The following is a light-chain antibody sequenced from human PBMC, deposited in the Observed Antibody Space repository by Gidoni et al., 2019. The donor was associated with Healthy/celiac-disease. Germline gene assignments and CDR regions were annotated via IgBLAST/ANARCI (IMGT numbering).Light chain of an antibody. Sequence: DIQMTQSPSSVSVSVGDSVTISCRASQSIGVWLAWYQQRPGNASNLLIYSASILRRGVPSRFSGAGSGTHFTLTISSLQPEDVGTYFCLQADSFPLTFGQGTRLEI. J-gene: IGKJ5*01. CDR2: SAS. V-gene: IGKV1-12*01. CDR3: LQADSFPLT. CDR1: QSIGVW.